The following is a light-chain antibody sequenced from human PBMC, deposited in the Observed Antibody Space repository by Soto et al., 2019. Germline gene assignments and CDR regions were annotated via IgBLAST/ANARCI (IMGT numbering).Light chain of an antibody. Sequence: EIVMTQFPATLSVSPGERATLSCRASQSISSNLAWYQQKPGQAPRLLMFRTSSRATGFPARFSGSGSGTEFNLTISSLQSEDFGVYYCQQYNNWPKPFGQGTKVDIK. V-gene: IGKV3-15*01. CDR1: QSISSN. CDR3: QQYNNWPKP. CDR2: RTS. J-gene: IGKJ1*01.